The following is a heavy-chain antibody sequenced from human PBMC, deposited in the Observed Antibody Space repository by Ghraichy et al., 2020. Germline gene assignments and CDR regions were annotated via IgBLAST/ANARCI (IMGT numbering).Heavy chain of an antibody. CDR2: IYYSGST. CDR3: ARQMGSGSYYVYYVDY. Sequence: GSLRLSCTVSGGSISSSNYFWAWIRQPPGKGLEWIGSIYYSGSTYYNPSLKSRVTISADTSKNQFSLKLRSVTAADTAVYYCARQMGSGSYYVYYVDYWGQGTLVTVSS. D-gene: IGHD3-10*01. V-gene: IGHV4-39*01. CDR1: GGSISSSNYF. J-gene: IGHJ4*02.